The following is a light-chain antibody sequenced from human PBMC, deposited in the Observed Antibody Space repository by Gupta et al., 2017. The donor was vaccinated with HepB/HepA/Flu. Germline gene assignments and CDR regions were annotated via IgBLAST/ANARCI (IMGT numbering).Light chain of an antibody. V-gene: IGLV1-44*01. J-gene: IGLJ2*01. CDR2: SNN. CDR3: AAWDDSLNGRV. CDR1: SSNIGSNP. Sequence: QSVLTQPPSASGTPGQRVTISCSGSSSNIGSNPLNWYQQLPGTAPKALIYSNNPRPSGVPDRFSGSKSGTSASLAISGLQSEDEADYYCAAWDDSLNGRVFGGGTKLTVL.